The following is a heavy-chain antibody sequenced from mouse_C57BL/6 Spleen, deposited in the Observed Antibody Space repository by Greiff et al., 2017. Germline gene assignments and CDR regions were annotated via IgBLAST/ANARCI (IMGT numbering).Heavy chain of an antibody. CDR1: GFSLTSYG. CDR2: IWGDGST. CDR3: AKKENEDGGYAMDY. Sequence: VKLMESGPGLVAPSQSLSITCTVSGFSLTSYGVSWVRQPPGKGLEWLGVIWGDGSTNYHSALISRLSISKDNSTSQVFLKLNSLQTDDTATYYCAKKENEDGGYAMDYWGQGTSVTVSS. J-gene: IGHJ4*01. V-gene: IGHV2-3*01.